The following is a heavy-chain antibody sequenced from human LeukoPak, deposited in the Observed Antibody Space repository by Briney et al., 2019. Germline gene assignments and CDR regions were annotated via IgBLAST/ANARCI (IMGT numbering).Heavy chain of an antibody. CDR3: XXXXYSSGLGPISYFDY. J-gene: IGHJ4*02. D-gene: IGHD6-19*01. CDR1: GGSISSYY. Sequence: TSETLSLTCTVSGGSISSYYWSWIRQPAGKGLEWIGRIYTSGSTNYNPSLKSRVTMSVDTSKNQFSLKLSSVTAADTAVYYCXXXXYSSGLGPISYFDYWGQGTLVTVSS. CDR2: IYTSGST. V-gene: IGHV4-4*07.